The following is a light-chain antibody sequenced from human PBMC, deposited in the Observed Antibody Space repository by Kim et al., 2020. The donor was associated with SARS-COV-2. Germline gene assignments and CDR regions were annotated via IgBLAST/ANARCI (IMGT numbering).Light chain of an antibody. CDR3: QQYNSYLYS. J-gene: IGKJ2*03. CDR2: KAS. CDR1: QSISSW. V-gene: IGKV1-5*03. Sequence: SASVGDRVTITCLASQSISSWLAWYQQKPGKAPKLLIYKASSLESGVPSRFSGSGSGTEFTLTISSLQPDDFATYYCQQYNSYLYSFGQGTKLEI.